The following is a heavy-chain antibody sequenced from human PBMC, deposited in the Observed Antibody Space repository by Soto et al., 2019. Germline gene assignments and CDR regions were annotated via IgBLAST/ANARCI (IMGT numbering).Heavy chain of an antibody. CDR1: GGSISSSNYY. CDR3: ARVHGDYEYFQH. CDR2: IYYSGST. Sequence: SETLSLTCTVSGGSISSSNYYWGWIRQHPGKGLEWIGSIYYSGSTYYNPSLKSRVTISVDTSKNQFSLKLSSVTAADTAVYYCARVHGDYEYFQHWGQGTLVTVSS. J-gene: IGHJ1*01. V-gene: IGHV4-31*03. D-gene: IGHD4-17*01.